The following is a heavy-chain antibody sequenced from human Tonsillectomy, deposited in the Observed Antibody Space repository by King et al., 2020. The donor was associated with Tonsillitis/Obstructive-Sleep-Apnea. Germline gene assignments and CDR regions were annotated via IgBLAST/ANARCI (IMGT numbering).Heavy chain of an antibody. V-gene: IGHV1-2*06. Sequence: QLVQSGAEVKKPGASVKVSCKASGYTFTAYSIHWVRQAPGQGLEWMGQINPNSGVINYAQNFQGRVTMTRDTSISTAYMELSRLKSDDTALYYCARDRDYYGDDIWGQGTMVTVSA. D-gene: IGHD4-17*01. CDR1: GYTFTAYS. J-gene: IGHJ3*02. CDR3: ARDRDYYGDDI. CDR2: INPNSGVI.